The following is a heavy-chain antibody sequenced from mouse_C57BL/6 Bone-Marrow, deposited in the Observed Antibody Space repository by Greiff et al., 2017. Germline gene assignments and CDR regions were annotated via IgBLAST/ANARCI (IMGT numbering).Heavy chain of an antibody. J-gene: IGHJ2*01. V-gene: IGHV14-4*01. CDR2: IDPEIGDT. Sequence: VQLQQSGAELVRPGASVKLSCTASGFNIKDDYIHWVKQRPEQGLEWIGWIDPEIGDTEYASKFQGKATITSDTSSNTAYLPLSSLTSEDTAVYYCYSFDGNYFDFWGQGTPLTVAS. CDR3: YSFDGNYFDF. CDR1: GFNIKDDY. D-gene: IGHD2-3*01.